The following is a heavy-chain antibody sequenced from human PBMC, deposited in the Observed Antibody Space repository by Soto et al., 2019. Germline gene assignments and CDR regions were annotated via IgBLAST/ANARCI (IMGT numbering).Heavy chain of an antibody. CDR2: IWYDGSNK. V-gene: IGHV3-33*01. CDR3: ARVDTAMLGYYYYRMDV. CDR1: GFTFSSYG. D-gene: IGHD5-18*01. J-gene: IGHJ6*02. Sequence: GGSLRLSCAASGFTFSSYGMHWVRQAPGKGLEWVAVIWYDGSNKYYADSVKGRFTISRDNSKNTLYLQMNSLRAEDTAVYYCARVDTAMLGYYYYRMDVWGQGTTVTVSS.